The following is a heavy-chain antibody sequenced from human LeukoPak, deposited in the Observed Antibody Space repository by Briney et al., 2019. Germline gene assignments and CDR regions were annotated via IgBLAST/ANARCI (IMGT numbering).Heavy chain of an antibody. V-gene: IGHV3-30*04. Sequence: PGGSLRLSCAASGFTFNNYAMSWVRQAPGKGLEWLAVVLSDGSDQYYGDSVQGRFTVSRDNSKNTLYLQMDNLRFEDTAVYFCARVSKPGWFDYYYTDGWGKGTTVIVSS. D-gene: IGHD3-10*01. CDR2: VLSDGSDQ. CDR3: ARVSKPGWFDYYYTDG. J-gene: IGHJ6*03. CDR1: GFTFNNYA.